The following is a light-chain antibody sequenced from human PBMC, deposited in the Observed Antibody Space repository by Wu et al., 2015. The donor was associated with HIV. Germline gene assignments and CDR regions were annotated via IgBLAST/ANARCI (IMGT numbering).Light chain of an antibody. Sequence: IVMTQSPVTLSVFPGERATLSRRASQSINSKLAWYQQKPGQPPRLLIYGASTRATGIPARFSGRGSGTEFTLTISSTQSEDFAVYYCQQYDNWPPWTFGQGTKVEIK. J-gene: IGKJ1*01. CDR3: QQYDNWPPWT. CDR2: GAS. CDR1: QSINSK. V-gene: IGKV3-15*01.